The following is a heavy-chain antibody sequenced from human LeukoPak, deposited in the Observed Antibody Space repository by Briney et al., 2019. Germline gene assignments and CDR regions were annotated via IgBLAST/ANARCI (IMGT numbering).Heavy chain of an antibody. V-gene: IGHV4-59*01. J-gene: IGHJ5*02. CDR1: GGSISNYH. CDR3: ARDAFGAYGSGSYYRNWFDP. Sequence: SETLSLTCSVSGGSISNYHWSWIRQPPGKGLEWIGYIYYSGSTNYNPSLKSRVTISVDTSKNQFSLKLSSVTAADTAVYYCARDAFGAYGSGSYYRNWFDPWGQGTLVTVSS. D-gene: IGHD3-10*01. CDR2: IYYSGST.